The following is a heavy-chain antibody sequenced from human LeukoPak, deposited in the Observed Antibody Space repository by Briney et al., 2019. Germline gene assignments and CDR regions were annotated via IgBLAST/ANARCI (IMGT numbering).Heavy chain of an antibody. CDR2: ISGSGGST. J-gene: IGHJ4*02. CDR1: GFTFSSYV. V-gene: IGHV3-23*01. D-gene: IGHD4-17*01. CDR3: AKLTYGDYVAVG. Sequence: GGSLRLSCAASGFTFSSYVMSWVRQAPGKGLEWVSAISGSGGSTYYADSVRGRFTISRDNSKNTLYLQMNSLRAEDTAVYYCAKLTYGDYVAVGWGQGTLVTVSS.